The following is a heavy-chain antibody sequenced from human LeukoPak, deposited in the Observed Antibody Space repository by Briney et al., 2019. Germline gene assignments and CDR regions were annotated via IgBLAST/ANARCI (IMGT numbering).Heavy chain of an antibody. CDR3: ARRGRRDSSGYYDC. D-gene: IGHD3-22*01. CDR2: IYYSGST. J-gene: IGHJ4*02. V-gene: IGHV4-59*01. Sequence: SETLSLTCTVSGGSISSYYWSWIRQPPGKGLEWIGYIYYSGSTNYNPSLKSRVTISVDTSKNQFSLKLSSVTAADTAVYYCARRGRRDSSGYYDCWGQGTLVTVSS. CDR1: GGSISSYY.